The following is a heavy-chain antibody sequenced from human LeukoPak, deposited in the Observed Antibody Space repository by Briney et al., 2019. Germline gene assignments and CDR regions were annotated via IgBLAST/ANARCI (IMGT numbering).Heavy chain of an antibody. Sequence: PSETLSLTCTVSGGSISSYYWSWIRQPPGKGLEWIGYIYYSGSTNYNPSLKSRVTISVDTSKNQFPLKLSSVTAADTAVYYCARVLRTYYDILTGYKGDWYFDLWGRGTLVTVSS. CDR2: IYYSGST. CDR3: ARVLRTYYDILTGYKGDWYFDL. D-gene: IGHD3-9*01. CDR1: GGSISSYY. V-gene: IGHV4-59*01. J-gene: IGHJ2*01.